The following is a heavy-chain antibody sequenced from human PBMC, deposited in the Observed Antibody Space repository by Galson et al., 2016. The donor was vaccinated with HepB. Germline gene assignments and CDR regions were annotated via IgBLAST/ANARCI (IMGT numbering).Heavy chain of an antibody. CDR2: IYPGDSET. J-gene: IGHJ2*01. CDR1: GHTFSNYA. Sequence: QSGAEVTNPGESLKISCQASGHTFSNYAVAWVRQMPGQGLEWVGVIYPGDSETRYGPSFEGQVTISADKSTSTAFLHWSNLKASDTAIYYCATRTRSGGYWYFDLWGRGTLITVSS. D-gene: IGHD2-15*01. V-gene: IGHV5-51*01. CDR3: ATRTRSGGYWYFDL.